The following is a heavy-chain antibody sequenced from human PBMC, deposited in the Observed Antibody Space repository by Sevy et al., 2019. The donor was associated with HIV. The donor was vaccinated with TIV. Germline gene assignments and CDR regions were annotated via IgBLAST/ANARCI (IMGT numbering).Heavy chain of an antibody. Sequence: GGSLRLSCTASGFTFSSYSMNWVRQAPGKGLEWVSSISSSSSYIYYAYSVKGRFTISRDNAKNSLYLQMNSLRAEDTAVYYCARDYTAAAAEGYYYGMDVWGQGTTVTVSS. V-gene: IGHV3-21*01. J-gene: IGHJ6*02. CDR1: GFTFSSYS. CDR2: ISSSSSYI. D-gene: IGHD6-13*01. CDR3: ARDYTAAAAEGYYYGMDV.